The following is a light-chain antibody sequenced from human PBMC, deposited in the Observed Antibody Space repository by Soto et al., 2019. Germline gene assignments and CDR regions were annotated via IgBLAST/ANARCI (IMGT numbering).Light chain of an antibody. CDR2: DVS. CDR1: SSDVGTYDF. Sequence: QSALTQPRSVSGSPGQSVTTSCTGTSSDVGTYDFVSWYQQHPGKAPRLMIFDVSERPSGVPDRFSGSKSGNTASLTISGLQAEDEADYYCSSYAGSSNVFGTGTKVTVL. V-gene: IGLV2-11*01. J-gene: IGLJ1*01. CDR3: SSYAGSSNV.